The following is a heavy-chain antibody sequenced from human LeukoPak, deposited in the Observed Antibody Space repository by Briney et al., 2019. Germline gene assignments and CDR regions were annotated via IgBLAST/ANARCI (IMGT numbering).Heavy chain of an antibody. V-gene: IGHV3-53*04. D-gene: IGHD3-10*01. CDR1: GFTVSSNH. CDR3: ACERYYDYGMGV. Sequence: PGGSPRLSCAASGFTVSSNHMSWVRQAPGKGLEWVSVIYSGDSTYYADSVKGRFTISRHNSKNTLYLQMNSLSAEDTAVYYCACERYYDYGMGVWGQGTTVTVSS. CDR2: IYSGDST. J-gene: IGHJ6*02.